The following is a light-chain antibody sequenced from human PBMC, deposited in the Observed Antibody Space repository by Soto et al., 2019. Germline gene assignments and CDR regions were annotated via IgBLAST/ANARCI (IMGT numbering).Light chain of an antibody. CDR3: QQRSNWPT. J-gene: IGKJ1*01. CDR1: QSISSY. Sequence: EIVLRQSPATLSLSPGERATLSCRASQSISSYLAWYQQKPGQPPRLLIYDASNMATGIPARFSGSGSGTDFPLTISSLEPEDFAVYYCQQRSNWPTFGQGTKVEIK. CDR2: DAS. V-gene: IGKV3-11*01.